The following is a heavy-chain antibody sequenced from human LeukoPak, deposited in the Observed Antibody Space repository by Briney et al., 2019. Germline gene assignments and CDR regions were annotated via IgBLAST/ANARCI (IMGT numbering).Heavy chain of an antibody. V-gene: IGHV3-20*04. Sequence: GGSLRLSCAASGFTFDDYGTSWIRQAPGKGLEWVSGINWNGGSTGYADSVKGRSTISRDNAKNSLYLQMTSLRAEDTALYYCARAATYNWNDVNYWGQGTLVTVSS. D-gene: IGHD1-20*01. J-gene: IGHJ4*02. CDR1: GFTFDDYG. CDR3: ARAATYNWNDVNY. CDR2: INWNGGST.